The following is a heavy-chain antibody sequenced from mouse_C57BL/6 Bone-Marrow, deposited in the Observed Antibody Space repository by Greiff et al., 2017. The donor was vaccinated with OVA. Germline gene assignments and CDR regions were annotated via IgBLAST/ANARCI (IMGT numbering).Heavy chain of an antibody. CDR2: ISYDGSN. V-gene: IGHV3-6*01. D-gene: IGHD2-5*01. CDR3: ARYYSNLWYFDY. J-gene: IGHJ2*01. Sequence: ESGPGLVKPSQSLSLTCSVTGYSITSGYYWNWIRQFPGNKLEWMGYISYDGSNNYNPSLKNRISITRDTSKNQFFLKLNSVTTEDTATYYCARYYSNLWYFDYWGQGTTLTVSS. CDR1: GYSITSGYY.